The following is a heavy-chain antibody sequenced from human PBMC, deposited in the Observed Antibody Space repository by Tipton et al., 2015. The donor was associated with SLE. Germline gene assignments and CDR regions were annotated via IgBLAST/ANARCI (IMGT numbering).Heavy chain of an antibody. V-gene: IGHV4-39*01. Sequence: PGLVKPSETLSLTCHVAGGPIRNSPYYWAWIRQTRGKRLEWIGSVFDTGYTAYNPSLEGRVSISVDTSNNEFSLKLSSVTAADTAVYFCARQDLGRAATLTFDIWGLGTLVTVSS. J-gene: IGHJ4*02. D-gene: IGHD6-25*01. CDR3: ARQDLGRAATLTFDI. CDR1: GGPIRNSPYY. CDR2: VFDTGYT.